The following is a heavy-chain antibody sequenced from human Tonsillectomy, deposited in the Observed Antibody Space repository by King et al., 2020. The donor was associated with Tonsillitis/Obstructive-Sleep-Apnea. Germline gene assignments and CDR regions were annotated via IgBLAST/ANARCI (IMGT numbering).Heavy chain of an antibody. J-gene: IGHJ6*04. CDR1: GFSLSTSGVG. CDR3: AHLHYDFWSGYSIEDV. V-gene: IGHV2-5*02. CDR2: IYWDDDK. Sequence: VTLKESGPTLVKPPQTLTLTCTFSGFSLSTSGVGVGWIRQPPGKALEWLALIYWDDDKRYSPSLKSRLTITKDTSKNQVVLTMTNMDPVDTATYYCAHLHYDFWSGYSIEDVWGKGTTVTVSS. D-gene: IGHD3-3*01.